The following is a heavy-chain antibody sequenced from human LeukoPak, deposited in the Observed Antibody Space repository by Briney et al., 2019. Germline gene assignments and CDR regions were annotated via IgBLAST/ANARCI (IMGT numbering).Heavy chain of an antibody. CDR3: AIGDYYYDSGRYYPSGDSNYYYYMDV. CDR2: INPNSGGT. CDR1: GYSFTNYW. J-gene: IGHJ6*03. Sequence: GESLKISCKGSGYSFTNYWIGWVRPAPGQGLEWMGWINPNSGGTNYAQKFQGRVTMTRDTSISTAYMELSRLRSDDTAVYYCAIGDYYYDSGRYYPSGDSNYYYYMDVWGKGTTVTISS. D-gene: IGHD3-10*01. V-gene: IGHV1-2*02.